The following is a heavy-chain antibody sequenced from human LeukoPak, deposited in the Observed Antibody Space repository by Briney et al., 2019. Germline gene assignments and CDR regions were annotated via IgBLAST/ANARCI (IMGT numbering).Heavy chain of an antibody. CDR2: INPSGGST. CDR3: AREVVTATLDY. V-gene: IGHV1-46*01. J-gene: IGHJ4*02. Sequence: ASVTVSCTASGYTFTSYYMHWVRQTPGQGLEWMGIINPSGGSTSYAQKFQGRVTMTRDTSTSTVYMELSSLRSEDTAVYYCAREVVTATLDYWGQGTLVTVSS. D-gene: IGHD2-21*02. CDR1: GYTFTSYY.